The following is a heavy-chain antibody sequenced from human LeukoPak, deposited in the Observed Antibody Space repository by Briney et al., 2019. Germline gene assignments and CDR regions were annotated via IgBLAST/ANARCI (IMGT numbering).Heavy chain of an antibody. J-gene: IGHJ4*02. CDR1: GGSISSYY. Sequence: SETLSLTCTVSGGSISSYYWSWIRQSPGKGLEWIGYIYYSGSTNYNPSLKSRVTISVDTSKNQFSLKLSSVTAADTAVYYCARYFYDSSGYYPGYFDYWGQGTLVTVSS. CDR3: ARYFYDSSGYYPGYFDY. CDR2: IYYSGST. V-gene: IGHV4-59*08. D-gene: IGHD3-22*01.